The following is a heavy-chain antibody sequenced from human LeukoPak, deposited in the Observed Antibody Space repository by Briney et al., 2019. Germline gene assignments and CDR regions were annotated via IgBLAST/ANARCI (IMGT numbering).Heavy chain of an antibody. Sequence: SETLSLTCTVSGGSISSSTYYWGWICQPPGKGLEWIGTIYYSGSTYYNPSLKSRVTISVDTSKNQFSLKLSSVTAADTAVYYCARDGYNPIDYWGQGTLVTVSS. CDR2: IYYSGST. CDR3: ARDGYNPIDY. J-gene: IGHJ4*02. V-gene: IGHV4-39*02. D-gene: IGHD5-24*01. CDR1: GGSISSSTYY.